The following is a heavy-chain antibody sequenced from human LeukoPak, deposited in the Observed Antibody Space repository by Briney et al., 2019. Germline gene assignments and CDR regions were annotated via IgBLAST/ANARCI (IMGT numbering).Heavy chain of an antibody. J-gene: IGHJ4*02. CDR1: GFTFSSYW. Sequence: GESLRLSCAVSGFTFSSYWMNWVRQAPGKGLEWVANIKQDGSDKYYVDSVKGRFTISRDNAKNSLYLEMNSLRAEDTAVYYCARAYSSGWYIFDYWGQGALVTVSS. D-gene: IGHD6-19*01. CDR2: IKQDGSDK. V-gene: IGHV3-7*05. CDR3: ARAYSSGWYIFDY.